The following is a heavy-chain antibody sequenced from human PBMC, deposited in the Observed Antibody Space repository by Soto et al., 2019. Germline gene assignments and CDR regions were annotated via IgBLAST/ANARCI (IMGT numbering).Heavy chain of an antibody. D-gene: IGHD6-13*01. CDR2: INPNGGGT. J-gene: IGHJ4*01. CDR1: GYTFTAYY. V-gene: IGHV1-2*02. Sequence: ASVKVSCKASGYTFTAYYIHWVRQAPGQGLEWMEWINPNGGGTNYARRFQGRVTMTRDTSLSTAYMELTRLRSDDTAIYYGARVHYSSSWYNWGHGTLVTVSS. CDR3: ARVHYSSSWYN.